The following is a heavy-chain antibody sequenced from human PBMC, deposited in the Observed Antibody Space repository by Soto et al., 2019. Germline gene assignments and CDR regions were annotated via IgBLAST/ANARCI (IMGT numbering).Heavy chain of an antibody. J-gene: IGHJ3*02. Sequence: GGSLRLSCAASGVTFSSYSMNWVRQAPGKGLEWVSYISSSSSTIYYADSVKGRFTISRDNAKNSLYLQMNSLRAEDTAVYYCARGLGYCSGGSCYPLLDAFDIWGQGTMVTVSS. CDR2: ISSSSSTI. CDR1: GVTFSSYS. V-gene: IGHV3-48*01. D-gene: IGHD2-15*01. CDR3: ARGLGYCSGGSCYPLLDAFDI.